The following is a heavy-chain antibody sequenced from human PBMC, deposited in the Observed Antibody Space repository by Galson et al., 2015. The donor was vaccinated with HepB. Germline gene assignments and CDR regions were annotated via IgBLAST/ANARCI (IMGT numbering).Heavy chain of an antibody. J-gene: IGHJ3*02. CDR2: IYYSGST. CDR1: GGSISSSSYY. V-gene: IGHV4-39*07. D-gene: IGHD4-17*01. Sequence: ETLSLTCTVSGGSISSSSYYWGWIRQPPGKGLEWIGSIYYSGSTYYNPSLRSRVTISVDTSKNQFSLKLSSVTAADTAVYYCAREGGYGDSTVGAFDIWGQGTMVTVSS. CDR3: AREGGYGDSTVGAFDI.